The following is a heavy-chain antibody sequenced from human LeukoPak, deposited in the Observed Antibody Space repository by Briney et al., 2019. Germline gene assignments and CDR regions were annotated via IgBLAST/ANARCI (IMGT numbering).Heavy chain of an antibody. CDR2: IRYDGSNK. V-gene: IGHV3-30*02. CDR1: AFTFSGYG. D-gene: IGHD1-26*01. CDR3: ARGSGSYSWDSFDY. J-gene: IGHJ4*02. Sequence: GGSLRLSCAASAFTFSGYGMHWVRQAPGKGLEWVAFIRYDGSNKYYADSVKGRFTISRDNAKNTLYLQMNSLRAEDTAVYYCARGSGSYSWDSFDYWGQGTLVTVSS.